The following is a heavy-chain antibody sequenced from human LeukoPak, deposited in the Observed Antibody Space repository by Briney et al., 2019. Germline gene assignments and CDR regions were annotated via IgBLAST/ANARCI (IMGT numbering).Heavy chain of an antibody. CDR3: ARLITGTTTAFDI. D-gene: IGHD1-7*01. J-gene: IGHJ3*02. Sequence: KPSETLSLTCSVSGGSISGYYWTWIRQPAGKGLEWIGRVYTSGSTHYNPSLKTRLTMSVDTSKNQFSLKLSSVTAADTALYYCARLITGTTTAFDIWGQGTMVTVSS. CDR1: GGSISGYY. CDR2: VYTSGST. V-gene: IGHV4-4*07.